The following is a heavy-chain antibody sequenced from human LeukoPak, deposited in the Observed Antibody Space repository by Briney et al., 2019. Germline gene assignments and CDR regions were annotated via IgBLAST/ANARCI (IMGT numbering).Heavy chain of an antibody. CDR2: ISGSGGST. J-gene: IGHJ4*02. V-gene: IGHV3-23*01. CDR3: AKSAYYDSSGFYREYYFDY. CDR1: RFAFSNYA. D-gene: IGHD3-22*01. Sequence: GGSLRLSCAASRFAFSNYAMSWVRQAPGKGLEWVSTISGSGGSTYYADSVKGRFTISRDNSKNTLHLQMDSLRAEDTAVYYCAKSAYYDSSGFYREYYFDYWGQGTLVTVSS.